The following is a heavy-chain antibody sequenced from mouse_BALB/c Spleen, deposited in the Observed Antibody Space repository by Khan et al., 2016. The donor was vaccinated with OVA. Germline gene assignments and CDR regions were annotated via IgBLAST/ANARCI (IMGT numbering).Heavy chain of an antibody. Sequence: EVQLQESGPELVKTGASVKMSCKASGYTFTSYLMHWVKQKPGQGLEWIGYINPYNDGTNYIEKFKGKATLTSDKSSSTAYMALSSLPSTDSAVWYCERGGGRLLKDYGMDYWGKGTSVTVSS. CDR1: GYTFTSYL. D-gene: IGHD2-3*01. CDR2: INPYNDGT. CDR3: ERGGGRLLKDYGMDY. V-gene: IGHV1S136*01. J-gene: IGHJ4*01.